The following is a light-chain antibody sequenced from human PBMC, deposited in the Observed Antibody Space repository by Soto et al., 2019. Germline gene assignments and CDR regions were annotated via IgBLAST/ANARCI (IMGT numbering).Light chain of an antibody. V-gene: IGLV2-14*01. Sequence: SALTHPASVSGSPGQSITISCTGTSSDVGGYNYVSWYQQHPGKAPKLMIYDVSNRPSGISNRFSGSKSGITASLTISGLLPEDEADYYCTSYTSSNTYVFGTGTKVTVL. CDR2: DVS. CDR1: SSDVGGYNY. J-gene: IGLJ1*01. CDR3: TSYTSSNTYV.